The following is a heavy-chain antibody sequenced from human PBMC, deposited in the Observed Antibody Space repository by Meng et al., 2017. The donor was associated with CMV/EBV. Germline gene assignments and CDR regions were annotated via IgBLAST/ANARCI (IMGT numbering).Heavy chain of an antibody. CDR2: IWYDGSNK. D-gene: IGHD2-2*01. J-gene: IGHJ5*02. CDR3: AAVVPERGWFDP. CDR1: GFTFSGYG. Sequence: GESLKISCAASGFTFSGYGMHWVRQAPGKGLEWVAVIWYDGSNKYYADSVKGRFTISRDNSKNTLYLQMNSLRAEDTAVYYCAAVVPERGWFDPWGQGTLVTVSS. V-gene: IGHV3-33*01.